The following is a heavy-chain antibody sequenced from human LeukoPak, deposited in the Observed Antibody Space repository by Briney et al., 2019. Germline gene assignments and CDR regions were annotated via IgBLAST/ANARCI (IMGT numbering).Heavy chain of an antibody. D-gene: IGHD5-24*01. J-gene: IGHJ5*02. CDR3: ARDVADGYNYVSWFDP. CDR1: GFTFSSYA. Sequence: GGSLRLSCAASGFTFSSYAMHWVRQAPDKGLEWVAVISYDGSNKYYADSVKGRFTISRDNSKNTLYLQMNSLRAEDTAVYYCARDVADGYNYVSWFDPWGQGTLVTVSS. V-gene: IGHV3-30-3*01. CDR2: ISYDGSNK.